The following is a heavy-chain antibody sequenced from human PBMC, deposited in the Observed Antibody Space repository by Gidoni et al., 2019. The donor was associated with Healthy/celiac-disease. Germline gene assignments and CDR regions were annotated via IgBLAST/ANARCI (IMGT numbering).Heavy chain of an antibody. CDR1: GGSISSSSYY. V-gene: IGHV4-39*01. CDR2: IYYSGST. CDR3: ASGWGVINIAAAGSIDY. D-gene: IGHD6-13*01. J-gene: IGHJ4*02. Sequence: QLQLQESGPGLVKPSETLSLTCTVSGGSISSSSYYWGWIRQPPGKGLEWIGSIYYSGSTYYNPSLKSRVTISVDTSKNQFSLKLSSVTAADTAVYYCASGWGVINIAAAGSIDYWGQGTLVTVSS.